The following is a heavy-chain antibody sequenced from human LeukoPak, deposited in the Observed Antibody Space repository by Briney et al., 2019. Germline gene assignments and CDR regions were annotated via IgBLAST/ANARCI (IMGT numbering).Heavy chain of an antibody. J-gene: IGHJ6*02. V-gene: IGHV3-30-3*01. CDR2: ISYDGSNK. D-gene: IGHD6-13*01. CDR3: AREGPGIAAAGDHPSMDV. Sequence: GRSLRLSCAASGFTFSSYAMHWVRQAPGKGLEWVAVISYDGSNKFYADSVKGRFTISRDNSKNTLYLQMNSLRAEDSAMYYCAREGPGIAAAGDHPSMDVWGQGTTVTVSS. CDR1: GFTFSSYA.